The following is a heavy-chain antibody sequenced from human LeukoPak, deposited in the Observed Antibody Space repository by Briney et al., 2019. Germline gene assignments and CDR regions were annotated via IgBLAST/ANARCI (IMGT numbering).Heavy chain of an antibody. V-gene: IGHV3-20*04. J-gene: IGHJ4*02. CDR2: IPWNGGST. CDR3: TRDYYGSGSYESGFDY. CDR1: GSPIDDYV. Sequence: GGSLRLSCAASGSPIDDYVMSWVRQAPGKGLEWVSGIPWNGGSTGYPDSVKGRFTISRENAKNSLYLQMNSLGAEDTALYYCTRDYYGSGSYESGFDYLGQGTLVTVSS. D-gene: IGHD3-10*01.